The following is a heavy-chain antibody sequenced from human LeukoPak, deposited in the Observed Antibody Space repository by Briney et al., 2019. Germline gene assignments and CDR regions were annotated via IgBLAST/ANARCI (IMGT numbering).Heavy chain of an antibody. CDR3: AGNQRRLDY. CDR1: GFTFSTYW. J-gene: IGHJ4*02. CDR2: IKQDGSEK. V-gene: IGHV3-7*01. D-gene: IGHD1-14*01. Sequence: PGGSLRLSCAASGFTFSTYWMSWVRQAPGKGLELVANIKQDGSEKYYVDSVKGRFTISRDNAKNSLYLQVNSLRAEDTAVYYCAGNQRRLDYWGQGTLVTVFS.